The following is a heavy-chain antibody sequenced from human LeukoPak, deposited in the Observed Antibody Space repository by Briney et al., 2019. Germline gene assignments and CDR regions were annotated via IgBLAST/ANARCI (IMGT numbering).Heavy chain of an antibody. V-gene: IGHV1-2*04. D-gene: IGHD3-3*01. CDR3: ARGAITIFGVVPRGAFDI. CDR2: INPNSGGT. J-gene: IGHJ3*02. Sequence: ASVKVSCKASGYTFTGYYMHWVRQAPGQGLEWMGWINPNSGGTNYAQKFQGWVTMTRDTSISTAYMELSRLRSDDTAVYYCARGAITIFGVVPRGAFDIWGQGTMVTVSS. CDR1: GYTFTGYY.